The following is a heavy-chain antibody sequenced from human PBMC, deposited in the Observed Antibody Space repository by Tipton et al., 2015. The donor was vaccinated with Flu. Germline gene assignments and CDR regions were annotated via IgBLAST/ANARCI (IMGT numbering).Heavy chain of an antibody. J-gene: IGHJ4*02. Sequence: TLSLTCTVSGGSISSYYWGWIRQPPGKGLEWIGSIYYSGSTYYNPSLKSRVTISVDTSKNQFSLKLSSVTAADTAVYYCARDLGGQSSGWKGPFDYWGQGTLVTVSS. V-gene: IGHV4-39*07. D-gene: IGHD6-19*01. CDR1: GGSISSYY. CDR3: ARDLGGQSSGWKGPFDY. CDR2: IYYSGST.